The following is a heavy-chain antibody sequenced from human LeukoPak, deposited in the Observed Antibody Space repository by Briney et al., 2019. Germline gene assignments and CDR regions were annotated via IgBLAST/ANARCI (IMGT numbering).Heavy chain of an antibody. CDR2: IYSGGST. V-gene: IGHV3-53*01. CDR3: AREVGSSSCLDY. D-gene: IGHD6-13*01. Sequence: PGGSLRLSCAASGFTVSSNYMSWVRQTPGKGLEWVSVIYSGGSTYYADSVKGRFTISRDNSKNTLYLQMNSLRAEDTAVYYCAREVGSSSCLDYWGQGTLVTVSS. J-gene: IGHJ4*02. CDR1: GFTVSSNY.